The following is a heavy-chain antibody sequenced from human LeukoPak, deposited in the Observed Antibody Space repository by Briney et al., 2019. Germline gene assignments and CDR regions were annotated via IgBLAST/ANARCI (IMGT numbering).Heavy chain of an antibody. CDR2: ISSSSSYI. J-gene: IGHJ4*02. V-gene: IGHV3-21*01. CDR1: GFTFSSYS. D-gene: IGHD6-6*01. Sequence: GGSLRLSCVASGFTFSSYSMTWVRQAPGKGLEWVSSISSSSSYIYYADSVKGRFTISRDNAKNSLYLQMNSLRAEDTAVYYCARDIDSSWSAFDYWGQGTLVTVSS. CDR3: ARDIDSSWSAFDY.